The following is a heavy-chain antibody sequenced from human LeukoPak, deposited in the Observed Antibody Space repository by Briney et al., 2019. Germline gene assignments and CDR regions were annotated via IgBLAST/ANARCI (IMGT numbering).Heavy chain of an antibody. CDR2: ISAYNGNT. CDR1: GYTFTSYG. V-gene: IGHV1-18*01. D-gene: IGHD3-22*01. Sequence: ASVKVSCKASGYTFTSYGISWVRQGPGQGLEWMGWISAYNGNTNYAQKLQGRVTMTTDTSTSTAYMELRSLRSDDTAVYYCARTTYDSSGYYYFDYWGQGTLVTVSS. J-gene: IGHJ4*02. CDR3: ARTTYDSSGYYYFDY.